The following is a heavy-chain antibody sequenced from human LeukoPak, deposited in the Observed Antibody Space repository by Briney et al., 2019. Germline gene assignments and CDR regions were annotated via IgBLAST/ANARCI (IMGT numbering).Heavy chain of an antibody. CDR3: ARSDCSSTSCYYNWFDP. V-gene: IGHV1-69*05. J-gene: IGHJ5*02. Sequence: GASVKVSCKASGGTFSSYAISWVRQAPGQGLEWMGGIIPNFGTANYAQKFQGRVTITTDESTSTAYMELSSLRSEDTAVYYCARSDCSSTSCYYNWFDPWGQGTLVTVSS. CDR1: GGTFSSYA. CDR2: IIPNFGTA. D-gene: IGHD2-2*01.